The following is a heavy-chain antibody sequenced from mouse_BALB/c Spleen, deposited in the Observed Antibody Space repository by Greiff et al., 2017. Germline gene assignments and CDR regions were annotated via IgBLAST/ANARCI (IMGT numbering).Heavy chain of an antibody. V-gene: IGHV1S81*02. CDR1: GYTFTSYW. D-gene: IGHD2-4*01. CDR2: INPSNGRT. CDR3: ARRITTGDYYAMDY. Sequence: VQLQQPGAELVKPGASVKLSCKASGYTFTSYWMHWVKQRPGQGLEWIGEINPSNGRTNYNEKFKSKATLTVDKSSSTAYMQLSSLTSEDSAVYYCARRITTGDYYAMDYWGQGTSVTVSS. J-gene: IGHJ4*01.